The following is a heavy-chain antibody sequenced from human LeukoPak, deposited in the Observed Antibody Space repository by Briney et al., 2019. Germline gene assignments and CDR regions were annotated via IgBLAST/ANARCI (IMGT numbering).Heavy chain of an antibody. CDR1: GFTFSSYG. V-gene: IGHV3-33*01. CDR2: LWYDGSNK. D-gene: IGHD5-12*01. J-gene: IGHJ6*02. CDR3: ARELEYSGYDRRYYYGMDV. Sequence: GGSLRLSCAASGFTFSSYGMHWVRQAPGKGLEWVEVLWYDGSNKYYADSVKGRFTISRDNSKNTLYLQMNSLRAEDTAVYYCARELEYSGYDRRYYYGMDVWGQGTTVTVSS.